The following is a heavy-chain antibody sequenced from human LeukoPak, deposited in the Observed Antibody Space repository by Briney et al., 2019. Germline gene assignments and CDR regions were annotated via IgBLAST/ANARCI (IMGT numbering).Heavy chain of an antibody. V-gene: IGHV4-61*02. Sequence: SQTLSLTCTVSGGSISSGSYFWRWIRQPAGKGLEWIGRIYTSGSTNYNPSLKSRVTISIDTSKNQFSLKLSSVTAADTAVYYCARDGYCSSTSCYDAFDIWGQGTMVTVSS. J-gene: IGHJ3*02. CDR3: ARDGYCSSTSCYDAFDI. CDR2: IYTSGST. D-gene: IGHD2-2*03. CDR1: GGSISSGSYF.